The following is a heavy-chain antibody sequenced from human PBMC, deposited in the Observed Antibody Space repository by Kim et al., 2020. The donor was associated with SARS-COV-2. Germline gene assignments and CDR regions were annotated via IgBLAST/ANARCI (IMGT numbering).Heavy chain of an antibody. CDR1: GYTLTELS. CDR2: FDPEDGET. CDR3: ATRITMVRVNWFDP. J-gene: IGHJ5*02. V-gene: IGHV1-24*01. Sequence: ASVKVSCKVSGYTLTELSMHWVRQAPGKGLEWMGGFDPEDGETIYAQKFQGRVTMTEDTSTDTAYMELSSLKSEDTAVYYCATRITMVRVNWFDPWGQGTLVTVSS. D-gene: IGHD3-10*01.